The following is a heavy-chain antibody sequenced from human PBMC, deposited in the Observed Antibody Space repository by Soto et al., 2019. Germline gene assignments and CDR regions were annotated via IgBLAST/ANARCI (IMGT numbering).Heavy chain of an antibody. D-gene: IGHD6-19*01. V-gene: IGHV3-21*01. CDR3: ARGPLAGSPGWYHAFDI. CDR2: ISGSSYFI. J-gene: IGHJ3*02. CDR1: GFTFNKYN. Sequence: EVQLVESGGGLVKPGGSLRLSCEASGFTFNKYNMNWVRQAPGKGLEWVSSISGSSYFIYYPDSVRGRFTISRDSAKNSLYLQMTSLRAEDTAVYYCARGPLAGSPGWYHAFDIWGQGTTVTVSS.